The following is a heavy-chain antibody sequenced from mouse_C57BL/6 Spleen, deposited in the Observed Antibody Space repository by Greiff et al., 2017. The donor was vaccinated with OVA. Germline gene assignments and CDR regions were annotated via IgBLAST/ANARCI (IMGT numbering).Heavy chain of an antibody. CDR2: INPGSGGT. Sequence: VQLHQSGAELVRPGTSVKVSCKASGYAFTNYLIEWVKQRPGQGLEWIGVINPGSGGTNYNEKFKGKATLTADKSSSTAYMQLSSLTSEDSAVYFCAREDYDAGGFDYWGQGTTLTVSS. V-gene: IGHV1-54*01. CDR3: AREDYDAGGFDY. D-gene: IGHD2-4*01. J-gene: IGHJ2*01. CDR1: GYAFTNYL.